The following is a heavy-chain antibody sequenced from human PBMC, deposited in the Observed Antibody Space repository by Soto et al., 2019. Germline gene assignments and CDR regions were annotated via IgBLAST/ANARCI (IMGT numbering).Heavy chain of an antibody. CDR3: ARYQGGSYYYYYYGMDV. D-gene: IGHD2-15*01. J-gene: IGHJ6*02. V-gene: IGHV5-51*01. Sequence: GESLKISCKGSGYSFTSYWIGWVRQMPGKGLEWMGIIYPGDSDTRYSPSFQGQVTISADKSISTAYLQWSSLKASDTAMYYCARYQGGSYYYYYYGMDVWGQGTTVTVSS. CDR1: GYSFTSYW. CDR2: IYPGDSDT.